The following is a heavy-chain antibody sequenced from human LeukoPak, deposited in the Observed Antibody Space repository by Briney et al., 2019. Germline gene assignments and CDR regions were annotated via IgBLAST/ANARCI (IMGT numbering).Heavy chain of an antibody. CDR3: ARHRGYSYGYDAFDI. V-gene: IGHV4-59*08. D-gene: IGHD5-18*01. CDR2: IYYSGST. J-gene: IGHJ3*02. CDR1: GGSIRSYY. Sequence: SETLSLTCTVSGGSIRSYYWSWIRQPPGKGLEWIGYIYYSGSTNYNPSLKSRVTISVDTSKNQFSLKLSSVTAADTAVYYCARHRGYSYGYDAFDIWGQGTMVTVSS.